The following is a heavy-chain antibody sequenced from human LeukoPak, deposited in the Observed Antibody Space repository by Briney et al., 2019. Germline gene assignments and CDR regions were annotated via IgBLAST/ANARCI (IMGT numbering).Heavy chain of an antibody. CDR3: ARRSSGELLLDY. V-gene: IGHV3-21*01. D-gene: IGHD2-15*01. CDR2: ISSSSSYI. J-gene: IGHJ4*02. CDR1: GFTFSSYA. Sequence: PGGSLRLSCAASGFTFSSYAMSWVRQAPGKGLEWVSSISSSSSYIYYADSVKGRFTISRDNAKNSLYLQMNSLRAEDTAVYYCARRSSGELLLDYWGQGTLVTVSS.